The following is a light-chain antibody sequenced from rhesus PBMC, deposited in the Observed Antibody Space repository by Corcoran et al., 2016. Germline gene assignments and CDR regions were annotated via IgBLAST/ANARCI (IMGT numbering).Light chain of an antibody. CDR1: QAIIIW. CDR2: KAS. V-gene: IGKV1-21*01. CDR3: QQHDSAPRT. Sequence: DIQMTQSPSSLSASVGDRVTITFRASQAIIIWLAWYQQKPGKAPKLLIYKASAVERGAPSRFSGSGSGTEVKLTIGNLQPGDFATYCCQQHDSAPRTFGQGTKVEIK. J-gene: IGKJ1*01.